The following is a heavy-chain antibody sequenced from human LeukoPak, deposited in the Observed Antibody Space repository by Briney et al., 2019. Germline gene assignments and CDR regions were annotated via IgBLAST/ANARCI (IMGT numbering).Heavy chain of an antibody. V-gene: IGHV3-21*01. J-gene: IGHJ4*02. CDR2: INSVTSYI. CDR3: ARGLARYCSGGSCYSDFDY. D-gene: IGHD2-15*01. CDR1: GFTFSTYS. Sequence: SGGSLRLSCAASGFTFSTYSMNWVRQAPGKGREWVSSINSVTSYIYYTDSVKGRFTISRDNAKNSLYLQMNSLRADDTAVYYCARGLARYCSGGSCYSDFDYWGQGTLVTVSS.